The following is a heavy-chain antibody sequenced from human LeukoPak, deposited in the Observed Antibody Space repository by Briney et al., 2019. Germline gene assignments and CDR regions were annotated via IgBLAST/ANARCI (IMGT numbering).Heavy chain of an antibody. CDR3: AKDHYDSSGYYLTSYYFDY. D-gene: IGHD3-22*01. V-gene: IGHV3-30*18. CDR1: GFTFSSYG. J-gene: IGHJ4*02. CDR2: ISYDGSNK. Sequence: GGSLRLSCAASGFTFSSYGMHWVRQAPGKGLEWVAVISYDGSNKYYADSVKGRFTISRDNSKNTLYLQMNSLRAEDTAVYYCAKDHYDSSGYYLTSYYFDYWGQGTLVTVSS.